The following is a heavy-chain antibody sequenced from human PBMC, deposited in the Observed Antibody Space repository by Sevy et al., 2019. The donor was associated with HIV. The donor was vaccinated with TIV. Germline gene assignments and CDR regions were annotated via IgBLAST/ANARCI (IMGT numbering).Heavy chain of an antibody. CDR2: IYYSGST. J-gene: IGHJ3*02. CDR1: GGSISSSSYY. D-gene: IGHD2-15*01. CDR3: ARGWVVVAAMGAFDI. Sequence: SETLSLTCTVSGGSISSSSYYWGWIRQPPGKGLEWIGSIYYSGSTDYNPSLKSRVTISVDTSKNQFSLKLSSVTAADTAVYYCARGWVVVAAMGAFDIWGQGTMVTVSS. V-gene: IGHV4-39*01.